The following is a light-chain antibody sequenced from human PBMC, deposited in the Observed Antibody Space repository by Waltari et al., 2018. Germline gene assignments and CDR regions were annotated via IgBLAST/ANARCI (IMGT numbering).Light chain of an antibody. CDR2: GAS. J-gene: IGKJ2*01. Sequence: DIQLTQSPSSLSASLGDRVTITCRASQNIDTFLNWYQQRPGKAPKVLIYGASSLQTGVPSRVSGSGSGTQFTLTIRSLQPDDFATYYCQQSHTMLYTFGQGTKLEIK. CDR3: QQSHTMLYT. V-gene: IGKV1-39*01. CDR1: QNIDTF.